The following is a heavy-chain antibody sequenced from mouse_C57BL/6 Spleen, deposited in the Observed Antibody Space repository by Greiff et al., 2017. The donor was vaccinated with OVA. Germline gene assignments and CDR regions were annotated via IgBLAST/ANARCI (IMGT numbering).Heavy chain of an antibody. CDR3: ARGGIYHDYDGFAY. CDR2: IYPSDSET. J-gene: IGHJ3*01. V-gene: IGHV1-61*01. D-gene: IGHD2-4*01. CDR1: GYTFTSYW. Sequence: QVQLQQPGAELVRPGSSVKLSCKASGYTFTSYWMDWVKQRPGQGLEWIGNIYPSDSETHYNQKFKDKATLTVDKSSSTAYMQLSSLTSEDSAVYYCARGGIYHDYDGFAYWGQGTLVTVSA.